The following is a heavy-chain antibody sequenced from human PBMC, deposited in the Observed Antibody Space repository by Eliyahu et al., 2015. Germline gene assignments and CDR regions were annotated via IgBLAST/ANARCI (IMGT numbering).Heavy chain of an antibody. CDR3: ARHARGATGHFDL. CDR1: GGSFSGYY. V-gene: IGHV4-34*01. Sequence: QVQLQQWGAGLLKPSETLSLTCAVYGGSFSGYYWSWIYQPPGKGLEWIGEINYSGSTNYNPSLKSRVTISVDTSKNQFSLKLSSVTAADTAVYYCARHARGATGHFDLWGRGTLVTVSS. J-gene: IGHJ2*01. D-gene: IGHD7-27*01. CDR2: INYSGST.